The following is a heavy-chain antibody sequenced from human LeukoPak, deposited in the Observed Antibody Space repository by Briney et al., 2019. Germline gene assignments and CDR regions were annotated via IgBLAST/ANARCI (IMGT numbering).Heavy chain of an antibody. J-gene: IGHJ4*02. CDR1: RFTFSIYG. V-gene: IGHV3-33*01. Sequence: QPGGSLRLSCAASRFTFSIYGMHWVRQAPGKGLEWVALIWYDGSNKYYADSVKGRLTISRDNSENTLYLQMNSLRAEDTAVYYCAREGPRGNSQFDYWGQGTLVTVSS. CDR2: IWYDGSNK. D-gene: IGHD2/OR15-2a*01. CDR3: AREGPRGNSQFDY.